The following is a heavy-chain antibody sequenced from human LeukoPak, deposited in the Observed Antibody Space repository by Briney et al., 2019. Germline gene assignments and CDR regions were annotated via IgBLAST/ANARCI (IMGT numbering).Heavy chain of an antibody. CDR3: ARDSSGWYIPDY. V-gene: IGHV4-59*12. Sequence: SETLSLTCTVSGGSISSYYWSWIRQPPGKGLEWIGYIYYSGSTNYNPSLKSRVTMSVDTSKNQFSLKLRSVTAADTAVYYCARDSSGWYIPDYWGQGTLVTVSS. CDR2: IYYSGST. CDR1: GGSISSYY. D-gene: IGHD6-19*01. J-gene: IGHJ4*02.